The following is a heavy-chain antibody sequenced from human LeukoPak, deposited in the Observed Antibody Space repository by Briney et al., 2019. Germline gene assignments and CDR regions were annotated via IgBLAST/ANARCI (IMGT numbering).Heavy chain of an antibody. D-gene: IGHD6-6*01. Sequence: GGSLRLSCAASGFSFSNYAMNWVRQAPGKGLEWVSTITGSGGSTHYADSVKGRFTISRDNSKNTLYLQMNSLRADDTAVYYCAKGLKPAMASRSYYFDYWGQGALVTVSS. CDR3: AKGLKPAMASRSYYFDY. J-gene: IGHJ4*02. CDR2: ITGSGGST. CDR1: GFSFSNYA. V-gene: IGHV3-23*01.